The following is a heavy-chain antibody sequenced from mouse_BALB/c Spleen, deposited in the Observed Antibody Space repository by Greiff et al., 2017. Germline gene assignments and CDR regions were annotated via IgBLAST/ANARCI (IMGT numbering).Heavy chain of an antibody. Sequence: VQLQESGPGLVAPSQSLSITCTVSGFSLTSYGVHWVRQPPGKGLEWLGVIWAGGSTNYNSALMSRLSISKDNSKSQVFLKMNSLQTDDTAMYYCAREDYYGSSSHYYAMDYWGQGTSVTVSS. V-gene: IGHV2-9*02. CDR3: AREDYYGSSSHYYAMDY. J-gene: IGHJ4*01. CDR1: GFSLTSYG. D-gene: IGHD1-1*01. CDR2: IWAGGST.